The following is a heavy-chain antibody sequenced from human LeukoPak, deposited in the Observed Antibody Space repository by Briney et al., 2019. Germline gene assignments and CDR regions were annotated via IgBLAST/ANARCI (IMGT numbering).Heavy chain of an antibody. CDR1: GYTFTSYG. J-gene: IGHJ4*02. CDR3: ARSGKSSGYYPQGY. Sequence: GASVKVSCKASGYTFTSYGISWVRQAPGQGLEWMGWISAYNGNTNYAQKLQGRVTITTDTSTSTAYMELRSLRSDDTAVYYCARSGKSSGYYPQGYWGQGTLVTVSS. CDR2: ISAYNGNT. D-gene: IGHD3-22*01. V-gene: IGHV1-18*01.